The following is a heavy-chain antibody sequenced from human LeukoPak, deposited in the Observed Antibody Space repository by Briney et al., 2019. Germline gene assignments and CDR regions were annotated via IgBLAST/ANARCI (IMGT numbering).Heavy chain of an antibody. CDR1: GDSISSAGYC. J-gene: IGHJ4*02. CDR2: IYYSGSA. Sequence: PSETLSLTCTVSGDSISSAGYCWSWLRQQPGKGLEWIGYIYYSGSAYYNPSLKSPVTISLDPSNNQFSLKVSSVTAADTAVYYCARDPHSGYGSDYWGQGTLVTVSS. V-gene: IGHV4-31*01. D-gene: IGHD5-12*01. CDR3: ARDPHSGYGSDY.